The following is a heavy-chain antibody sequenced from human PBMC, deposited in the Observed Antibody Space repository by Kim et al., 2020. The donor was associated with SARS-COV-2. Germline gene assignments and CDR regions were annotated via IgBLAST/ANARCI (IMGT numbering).Heavy chain of an antibody. CDR1: GYTFTSYD. D-gene: IGHD5-12*01. CDR3: ARALTRGYDGNGMDV. Sequence: ASVKVSCKASGYTFTSYDINWARQATGQGLEWMGWMNPNSGNTGYAQKFQGRVTMTRNTSISTAYMELSSLRSEDTAVYYCARALTRGYDGNGMDVWGQGTTVTVSS. CDR2: MNPNSGNT. J-gene: IGHJ6*02. V-gene: IGHV1-8*01.